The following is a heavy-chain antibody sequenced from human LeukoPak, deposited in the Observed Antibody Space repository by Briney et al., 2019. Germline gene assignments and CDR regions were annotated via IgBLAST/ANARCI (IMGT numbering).Heavy chain of an antibody. D-gene: IGHD2-15*01. CDR1: GYTFTGYY. CDR3: ARVKGSSLCIDY. V-gene: IGHV1-2*02. CDR2: INPNSGGT. J-gene: IGHJ4*02. Sequence: ASVKVSCKASGYTFTGYYMHWVRQAPGQGLEWMGWINPNSGGTNYAQKFHGRVTMTRDTSISTAYMELSRLRSDDTAVYYCARVKGSSLCIDYWGQGTLVTVSS.